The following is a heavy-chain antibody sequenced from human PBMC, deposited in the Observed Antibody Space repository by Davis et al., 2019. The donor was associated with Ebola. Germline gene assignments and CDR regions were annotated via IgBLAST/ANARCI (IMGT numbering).Heavy chain of an antibody. V-gene: IGHV1-69*13. CDR2: IIPIFGTA. J-gene: IGHJ5*02. CDR3: ARDQETDFWSGYYTSNWFDP. Sequence: SVKVSCKASGGTFSSYAISWVRQAPGQGLEWMGGIIPIFGTANYAQKFQGRVTITADESTSTAYMELSRLRSEDTAVYYCARDQETDFWSGYYTSNWFDPWGQGTLVTVSS. CDR1: GGTFSSYA. D-gene: IGHD3-3*01.